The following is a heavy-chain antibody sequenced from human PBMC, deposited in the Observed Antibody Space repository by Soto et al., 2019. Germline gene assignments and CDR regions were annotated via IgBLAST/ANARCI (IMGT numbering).Heavy chain of an antibody. CDR1: GFTFSNYG. CDR2: SSDSGGST. CDR3: AKDGWFRPHDY. V-gene: IGHV3-23*01. D-gene: IGHD2-15*01. Sequence: LRLSCAASGFTFSNYGMSWVRQAPGKGLEWVSVSSDSGGSTYYADSVKGLFTISRDNSKNTLYLQMNSLRAEDTAVYYCAKDGWFRPHDYWGQGTRVTGS. J-gene: IGHJ4*02.